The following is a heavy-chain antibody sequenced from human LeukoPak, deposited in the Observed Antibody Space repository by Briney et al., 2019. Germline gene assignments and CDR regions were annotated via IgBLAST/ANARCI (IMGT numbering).Heavy chain of an antibody. CDR1: GGSINNLF. CDR3: AREGPLGKYYDY. D-gene: IGHD3-16*01. J-gene: IGHJ4*02. Sequence: KSSETLSLTCTVSGGSINNLFWTWIRQPPGKGLEWIGYFSYSGSTTYNPSLKSRVTISVDTSKNQFSLNLNSVTAADTAVYYCAREGPLGKYYDYWGQGTLVTVSS. CDR2: FSYSGST. V-gene: IGHV4-59*01.